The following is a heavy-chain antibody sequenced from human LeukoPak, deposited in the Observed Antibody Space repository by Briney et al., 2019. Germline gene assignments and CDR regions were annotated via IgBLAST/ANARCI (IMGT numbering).Heavy chain of an antibody. CDR1: GVSLSSNY. D-gene: IGHD5-18*01. CDR3: ARPIDGYVYFDY. J-gene: IGHJ4*02. Sequence: KTSETLSLTCTVSGVSLSSNYWSWIRQPPGKGLEWIGWIYYSGSTTYNPSLKSRVTMSLDTSKTQFSLKLSSVTAADTAVYFCARPIDGYVYFDYWGQGALVTVSS. V-gene: IGHV4-59*08. CDR2: IYYSGST.